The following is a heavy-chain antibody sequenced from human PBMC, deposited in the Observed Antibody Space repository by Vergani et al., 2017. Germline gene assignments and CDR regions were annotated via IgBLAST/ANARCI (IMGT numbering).Heavy chain of an antibody. D-gene: IGHD3-10*01. CDR1: GFSLSTRGVG. J-gene: IGHJ4*02. Sequence: QITLKESGPTLVKPTQTLTLTCTFSGFSLSTRGVGVGWIRQPPGKALEWLALIYWNDDKRYSPSLKSRLTITKDTSKNQVVLTMTNMDPVDTATYYCAHRLWFGDLRSYYFDYWGQGTLVTVSS. CDR3: AHRLWFGDLRSYYFDY. V-gene: IGHV2-5*01. CDR2: IYWNDDK.